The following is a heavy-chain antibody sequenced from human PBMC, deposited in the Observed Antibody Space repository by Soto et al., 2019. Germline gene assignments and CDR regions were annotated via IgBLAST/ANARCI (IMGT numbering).Heavy chain of an antibody. CDR3: ATMGTPATGLYYFDY. J-gene: IGHJ4*02. Sequence: SETLSLTCTVSGGSISSGNYYWSWIRQPPGKGLEWIGFISYSGSTYYNASLKSRVTISVDTSKNQFSLNLSFVAAADTAVYYCATMGTPATGLYYFDYWGQGTLVTVSS. V-gene: IGHV4-30-4*01. D-gene: IGHD1-7*01. CDR2: ISYSGST. CDR1: GGSISSGNYY.